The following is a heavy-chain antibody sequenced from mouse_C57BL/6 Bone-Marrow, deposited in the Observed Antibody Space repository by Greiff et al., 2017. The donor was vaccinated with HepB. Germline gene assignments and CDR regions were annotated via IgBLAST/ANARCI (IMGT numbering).Heavy chain of an antibody. CDR1: GYTFTDYN. CDR3: ARDHYYGSSPYWYFDV. J-gene: IGHJ1*03. Sequence: SGPELVKPGASVKIPCKASGYTFTDYNMDWVKQSHGKSLEWIGDINPNNGGTIYNQKFKGKATLTVDKSSSTAYMELRSLTSEDTAVYYCARDHYYGSSPYWYFDVWGTGTTVTVSS. V-gene: IGHV1-18*01. CDR2: INPNNGGT. D-gene: IGHD1-1*01.